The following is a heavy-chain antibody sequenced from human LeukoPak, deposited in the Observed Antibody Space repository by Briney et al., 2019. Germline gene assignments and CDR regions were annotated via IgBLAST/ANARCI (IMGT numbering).Heavy chain of an antibody. Sequence: GASVKVSCKASGGTFSSYAISWVRQAPGQGLEWMGVIIPIFGTANYAQKFQGRVTITADESTSTAYMELSSLRSEDTAVYYCARVGGYAYYYGMDVWGQGTTVTVSS. CDR3: ARVGGYAYYYGMDV. J-gene: IGHJ6*02. V-gene: IGHV1-69*13. CDR1: GGTFSSYA. CDR2: IIPIFGTA. D-gene: IGHD2-15*01.